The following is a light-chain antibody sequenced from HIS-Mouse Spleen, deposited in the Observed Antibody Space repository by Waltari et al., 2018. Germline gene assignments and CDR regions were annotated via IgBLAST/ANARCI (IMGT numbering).Light chain of an antibody. CDR1: SSYVGGYNY. CDR3: CSYAGSYTFPYV. Sequence: QSALTQPRPVSGSPGRSVTISCTGTSSYVGGYNYVPCYQQHPGKAPKPMIYDVSKRPSGVPDRFSGSKSGNTASLTISGLQAEDEADYYCCSYAGSYTFPYVFGTGTKVTVL. V-gene: IGLV2-11*01. J-gene: IGLJ1*01. CDR2: DVS.